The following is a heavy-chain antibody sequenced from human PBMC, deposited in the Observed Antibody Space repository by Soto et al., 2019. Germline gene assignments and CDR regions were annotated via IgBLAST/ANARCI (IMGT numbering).Heavy chain of an antibody. CDR1: GFTFDNYA. J-gene: IGHJ4*02. CDR2: IHWNSVTF. CDR3: ARDHDEDFGYDLDYFDF. D-gene: IGHD5-12*01. Sequence: EAQLVESGGGLVQPGRSLRLYCAASGFTFDNYAMHWVRQGPGKGLEWVSGIHWNSVTFDYADSVKGRFTISRDNAKTALYLQMDSLRTEDTAFYYCARDHDEDFGYDLDYFDFWGRGTLVTVSS. V-gene: IGHV3-9*01.